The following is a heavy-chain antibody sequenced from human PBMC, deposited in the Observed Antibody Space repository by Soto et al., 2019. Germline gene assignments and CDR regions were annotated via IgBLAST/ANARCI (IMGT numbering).Heavy chain of an antibody. CDR2: IYSGGST. D-gene: IGHD3-9*01. V-gene: IGHV3-53*01. Sequence: GGSLRLSCAASGFTICSNYMSWVRQAPGKGLEWVSVIYSGGSTYYADSVKGRFTISRDNSKNTLYLQMNSLRAEDTAVYYCSSMLENYDTHYWGQGTLVTVSS. J-gene: IGHJ4*02. CDR1: GFTICSNY. CDR3: SSMLENYDTHY.